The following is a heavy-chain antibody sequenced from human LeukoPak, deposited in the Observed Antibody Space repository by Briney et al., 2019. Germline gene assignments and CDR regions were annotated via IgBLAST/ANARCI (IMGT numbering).Heavy chain of an antibody. D-gene: IGHD3-9*01. V-gene: IGHV3-11*04. CDR2: ISSSGASI. Sequence: LSLTCSVSGDSISMHYWSWIRQPPGKGLEWVSYISSSGASIYYAESVKGRFTISRDNAKNSLYLQMNSLRAEDTAVYYCARSGGYFDWSANWFDPWGQGTLVTVSS. J-gene: IGHJ5*02. CDR3: ARSGGYFDWSANWFDP. CDR1: GDSISMHY.